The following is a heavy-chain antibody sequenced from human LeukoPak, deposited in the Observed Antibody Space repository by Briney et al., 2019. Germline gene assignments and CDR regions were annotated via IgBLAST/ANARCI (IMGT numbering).Heavy chain of an antibody. CDR3: ARDGPVITSYYMDV. Sequence: GGSLRLSCAASGFTFSSYSMMWVRQAPGKGLEWVSYISSSSTTIHYADSVKGRFTISRDNSKNTLYLQMNSLRAEDTAVYYCARDGPVITSYYMDVWGKGTTVTVSS. J-gene: IGHJ6*03. CDR1: GFTFSSYS. V-gene: IGHV3-48*01. CDR2: ISSSSTTI. D-gene: IGHD3-22*01.